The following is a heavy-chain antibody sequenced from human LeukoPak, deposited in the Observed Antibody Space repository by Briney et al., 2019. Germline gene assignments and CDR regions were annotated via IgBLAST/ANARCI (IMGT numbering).Heavy chain of an antibody. CDR1: GFTFSSYD. J-gene: IGHJ5*02. D-gene: IGHD3-10*01. V-gene: IGHV3-30*02. CDR3: AKDGRTYDYDSGYSPFDP. CDR2: IRYDGSHK. Sequence: PGGSLRLSCAASGFTFSSYDMHWVRQAPGKGLEWVAFIRYDGSHKYYADSVNGRFTISRDNSKNTLYLQMNSLRAEDTAVYYCAKDGRTYDYDSGYSPFDPWGQGTLVTVSS.